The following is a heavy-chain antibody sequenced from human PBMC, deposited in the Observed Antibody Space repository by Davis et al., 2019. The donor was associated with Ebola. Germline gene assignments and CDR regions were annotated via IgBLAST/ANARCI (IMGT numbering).Heavy chain of an antibody. J-gene: IGHJ5*01. D-gene: IGHD3-9*01. CDR2: INWNSDSL. V-gene: IGHV3-9*01. Sequence: SLKISCAASGFTFNDYAMHWVRQPPGKGLEWVSGINWNSDSLGYADSVKGRFTISRDNAKNSLFLQMNSLRAEDTAFYHCARVNAMTGYSRFDSWGQGTLVTVSS. CDR3: ARVNAMTGYSRFDS. CDR1: GFTFNDYA.